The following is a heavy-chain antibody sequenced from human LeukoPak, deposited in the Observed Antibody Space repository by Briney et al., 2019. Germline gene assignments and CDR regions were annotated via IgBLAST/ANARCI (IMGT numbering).Heavy chain of an antibody. CDR3: ARKGSGGSYFDY. CDR2: INHSGST. J-gene: IGHJ4*02. CDR1: GGSFSGYY. V-gene: IGHV4-34*01. Sequence: SETLSLTCAVYGGSFSGYYWSWIRQPPGKGLEWIGEINHSGSTNYNPSLKSRVTISVDTSKNQFSLKLSSVTAADTAVYYCARKGSGGSYFDYWGQGTLVTVSS. D-gene: IGHD6-19*01.